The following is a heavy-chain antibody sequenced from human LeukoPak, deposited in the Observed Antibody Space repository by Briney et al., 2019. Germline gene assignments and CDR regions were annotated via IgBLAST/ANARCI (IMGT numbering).Heavy chain of an antibody. CDR1: GGSISSYY. CDR2: IYYSGST. V-gene: IGHV4-39*07. Sequence: SETLSLTCTVSGGSISSYYWSWIRQPPGKGLEWIGSIYYSGSTYYNPSLKSRVTISVDTSKNQFSLKLSSVTAADTAVYYCARVDTSGYSYWGQGTLVTVSS. D-gene: IGHD5-18*01. J-gene: IGHJ4*02. CDR3: ARVDTSGYSY.